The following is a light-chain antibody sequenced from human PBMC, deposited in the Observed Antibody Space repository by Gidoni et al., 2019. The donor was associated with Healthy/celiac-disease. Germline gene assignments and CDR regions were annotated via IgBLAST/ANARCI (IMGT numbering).Light chain of an antibody. V-gene: IGKV3-11*01. CDR2: DAS. CDR1: QSVSSY. J-gene: IGKJ4*01. Sequence: EIVLTQSTATLSLSPGERATRSCRARQSVSSYLAWYQQKPGQAPRLLSYDASNRATGIPARFSGSGSGTDFTLTISSLEPEDFAVYYCQQRSNSLTFXGXTKVEIK. CDR3: QQRSNSLT.